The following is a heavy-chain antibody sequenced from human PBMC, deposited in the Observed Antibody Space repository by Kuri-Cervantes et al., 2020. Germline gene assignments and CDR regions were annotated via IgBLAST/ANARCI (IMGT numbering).Heavy chain of an antibody. CDR1: GFTFSSYW. CDR2: INSDGSST. J-gene: IGHJ4*02. D-gene: IGHD5-18*01. CDR3: ARGPLGGYSYGYFYNY. Sequence: GSLRLSCAASGFTFSSYWMHWVRQAPGKGLVWVSRINSDGSSTSYADSVKGRFTISRDNSKNTLYLQMNSLRAEDTAVYYCARGPLGGYSYGYFYNYWGQGTLVTVSS. V-gene: IGHV3-74*01.